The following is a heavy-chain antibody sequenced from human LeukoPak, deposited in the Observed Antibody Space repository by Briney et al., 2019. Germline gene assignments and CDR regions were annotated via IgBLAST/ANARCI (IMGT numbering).Heavy chain of an antibody. J-gene: IGHJ4*02. D-gene: IGHD6-19*01. CDR2: IYTTGRT. CDR3: AKPAISSRGWYYDY. V-gene: IGHV3-66*04. Sequence: GGSLRLSCAASGFTVKDNFMTWVRQAPGRGLEWVAAIYTTGRTYHADSVKGRFTISRDDSQNTLYLQMNSLRAEDTAVYYCAKPAISSRGWYYDYWGQGTLVTVSS. CDR1: GFTVKDNF.